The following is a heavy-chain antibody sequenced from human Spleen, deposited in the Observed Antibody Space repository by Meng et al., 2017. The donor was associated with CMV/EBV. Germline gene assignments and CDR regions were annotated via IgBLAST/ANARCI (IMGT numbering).Heavy chain of an antibody. CDR1: GFTFSSYA. CDR2: ISYDGSNK. CDR3: ARPPSLYYYYGMDV. J-gene: IGHJ6*02. V-gene: IGHV3-30*04. Sequence: GESLKISCAASGFTFSSYAMHWVRQAPGKGLEWVAVISYDGSNKYYADSVKGRFTISRDNSKNTLYLQMNSLRAEGTAVYYCARPPSLYYYYGMDVWGQGTTVTVSS.